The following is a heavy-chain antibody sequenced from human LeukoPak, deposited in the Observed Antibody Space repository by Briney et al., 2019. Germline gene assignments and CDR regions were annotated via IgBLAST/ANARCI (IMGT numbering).Heavy chain of an antibody. Sequence: SETLSLTCTVSGGSISSGDYYWSWIRQPPGKGLEWIGYIYYSGSTNYNPSLKSRVTISVDTSKNQFSLKLSSVTAADTAVYYCAREVDTAMVKDWGQGTLVTVSS. CDR1: GGSISSGDYY. V-gene: IGHV4-61*08. CDR2: IYYSGST. CDR3: AREVDTAMVKD. J-gene: IGHJ4*02. D-gene: IGHD5-18*01.